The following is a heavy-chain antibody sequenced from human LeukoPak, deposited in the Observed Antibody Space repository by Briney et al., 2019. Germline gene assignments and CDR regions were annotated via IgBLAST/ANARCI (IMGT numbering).Heavy chain of an antibody. V-gene: IGHV4-59*01. J-gene: IGHJ5*02. CDR1: GGSTSSYY. Sequence: PSETLSLTCTVSGGSTSSYYWSWIRQPPGKGLEWIGYIYYSGSTNYNPSLKSRVTISVDTSKNQFSLKPSSVTAADTAVYYCARAEFFNWFDPWGQGTLVTVSS. CDR3: ARAEFFNWFDP. D-gene: IGHD1-14*01. CDR2: IYYSGST.